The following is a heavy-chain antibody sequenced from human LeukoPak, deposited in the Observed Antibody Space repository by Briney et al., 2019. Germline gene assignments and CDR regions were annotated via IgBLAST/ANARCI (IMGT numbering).Heavy chain of an antibody. D-gene: IGHD3-10*01. V-gene: IGHV4-59*08. CDR3: AISYGSGSYAFDI. CDR2: IYYSGST. CDR1: GGSIRSYY. Sequence: PSETLSLTCTVSGGSIRSYYWSWIRQPPGKGLEWIGYIYYSGSTNYNPSLKSRVTISVDTSKNQFSLKLSSVTAADTAVYYCAISYGSGSYAFDIWGQGTMVTVSS. J-gene: IGHJ3*02.